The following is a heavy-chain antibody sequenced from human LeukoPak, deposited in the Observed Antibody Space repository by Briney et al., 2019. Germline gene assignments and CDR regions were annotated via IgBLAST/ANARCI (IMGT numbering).Heavy chain of an antibody. CDR3: VRGSTLRHYQY. D-gene: IGHD3-16*01. CDR2: IYYSGST. Sequence: SETLSLTCTVPGGSISSTTYYWGWIRRPPGKGLEWIGSIYYSGSTYYNPPLKSRVTVSVDTSKNHFSLKLSAVTAADTAVYYCVRGSTLRHYQYWGQGTLVTVSS. CDR1: GGSISSTTYY. V-gene: IGHV4-39*01. J-gene: IGHJ4*02.